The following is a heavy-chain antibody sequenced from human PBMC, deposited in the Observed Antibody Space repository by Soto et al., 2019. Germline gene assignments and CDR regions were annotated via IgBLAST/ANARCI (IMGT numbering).Heavy chain of an antibody. CDR3: ARDLGRFDFGSTYFDY. CDR1: GFTFSRYG. J-gene: IGHJ4*02. Sequence: PGWSLRLSCSASGFTFSRYGFHWFRQAPGKGLEWVAVIWYDGSNKYYADSVKGRFTISRDNSKITLYLQMNSLRAEDTAVYYCARDLGRFDFGSTYFDYWGQGTPVTVSS. CDR2: IWYDGSNK. D-gene: IGHD3-10*01. V-gene: IGHV3-33*01.